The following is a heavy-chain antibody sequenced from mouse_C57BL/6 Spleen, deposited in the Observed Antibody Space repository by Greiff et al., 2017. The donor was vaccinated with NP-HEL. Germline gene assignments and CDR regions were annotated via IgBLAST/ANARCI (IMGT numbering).Heavy chain of an antibody. CDR2: IWSGGST. J-gene: IGHJ3*01. CDR3: ARRKGLGRFAY. Sequence: QVQLQQSGPGLVQPSQSLSITCTVSGFSLTSYGVHWVRQSPGKGLEWLGVIWSGGSTDYNAAFISRLSISKDNSKSQVFFKMNSLQADDTAIYYCARRKGLGRFAYWGQGTLVTVSA. V-gene: IGHV2-2*01. CDR1: GFSLTSYG. D-gene: IGHD4-1*01.